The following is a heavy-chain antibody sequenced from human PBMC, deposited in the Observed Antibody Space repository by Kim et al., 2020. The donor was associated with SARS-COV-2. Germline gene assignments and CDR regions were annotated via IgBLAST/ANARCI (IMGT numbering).Heavy chain of an antibody. CDR1: GGSISSSSYY. Sequence: SETLSLTCTVSGGSISSSSYYWGWIRQPPGKGLEWIGSIYYSGSTYYNPSLKSRVTISVDTSKNQFSLKLSSVTAADTAVYYCARQGITMTGFDYWGQGTLVTVSS. V-gene: IGHV4-39*01. J-gene: IGHJ4*02. CDR2: IYYSGST. D-gene: IGHD3-22*01. CDR3: ARQGITMTGFDY.